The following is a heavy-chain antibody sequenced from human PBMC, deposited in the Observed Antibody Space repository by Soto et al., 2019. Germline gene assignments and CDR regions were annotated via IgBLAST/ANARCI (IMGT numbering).Heavy chain of an antibody. CDR1: GFTFDDYS. CDR2: VSFDGINT. D-gene: IGHD3-10*01. V-gene: IGHV3-30*04. Sequence: VQLVESGGGVVQPGRSLRLSCAASGFTFDDYSMYWVRQAPGKGLEWVAVVSFDGINTFYTDSVKGRFTISRDNSNNTLYLHMNSLITEDTAVYYCARAHIQAKVLMWFGEFLHWGQGTLVSVSS. J-gene: IGHJ1*01. CDR3: ARAHIQAKVLMWFGEFLH.